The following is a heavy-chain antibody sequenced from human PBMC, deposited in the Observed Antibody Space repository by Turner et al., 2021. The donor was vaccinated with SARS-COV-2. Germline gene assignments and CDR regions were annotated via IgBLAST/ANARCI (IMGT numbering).Heavy chain of an antibody. Sequence: ELQVVESGGGLVQPGGSLRLSCAASGISFSSFWMSWVRQAPGKGLEWVTNISQAGSDKNYLHSVRGPFTSSRDNTKNELILQMNSLRTEDTAVYNCARGGCSGGSCHLGLRFEHAFDIWGQGTTVTVSS. CDR2: ISQAGSDK. V-gene: IGHV3-7*01. D-gene: IGHD2-15*01. CDR1: GISFSSFW. J-gene: IGHJ3*02. CDR3: ARGGCSGGSCHLGLRFEHAFDI.